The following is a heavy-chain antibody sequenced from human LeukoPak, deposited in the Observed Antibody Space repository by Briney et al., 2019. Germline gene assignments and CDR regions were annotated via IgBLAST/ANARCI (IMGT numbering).Heavy chain of an antibody. CDR3: AKEFYRNDYYGAGSPDY. J-gene: IGHJ4*02. V-gene: IGHV3-30*18. CDR2: ISYDGSNK. Sequence: GGSLRLSCAASGLTFSSYGMHWVRQAPGKGLEWVAVISYDGSNKYYADSVKGRFTISRDNSKNTLYLQMNSLRAEDTAVYYCAKEFYRNDYYGAGSPDYWGQGTLVTVSS. CDR1: GLTFSSYG. D-gene: IGHD3-10*01.